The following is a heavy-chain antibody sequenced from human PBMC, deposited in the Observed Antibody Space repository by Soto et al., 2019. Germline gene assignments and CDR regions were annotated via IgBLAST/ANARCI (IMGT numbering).Heavy chain of an antibody. V-gene: IGHV4-31*11. J-gene: IGHJ5*02. Sequence: SQTLSLTCAVFGGSFSDYYCSWIRQPPGKGLEWIGYIYYSGSTYYNPSLKSRVTISVDTSKNQFSLKLSSVTAADTAVYYCARSGYDFWSGYQNWFDPWGQGTLVTGSS. CDR1: GGSFSDYY. D-gene: IGHD3-3*01. CDR2: IYYSGST. CDR3: ARSGYDFWSGYQNWFDP.